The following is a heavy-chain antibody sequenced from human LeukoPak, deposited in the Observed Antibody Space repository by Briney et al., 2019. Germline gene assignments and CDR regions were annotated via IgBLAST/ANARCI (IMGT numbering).Heavy chain of an antibody. CDR3: ARGRHYDITGFNPTYYFDS. V-gene: IGHV4-59*01. CDR2: IYNTVDV. CDR1: GASTVGSY. J-gene: IGHJ4*02. Sequence: PSETLSLTCTVSGASTVGSYWTWIRQSPGEGLQYVGYIYNTVDVNYSPSLKSRVTISIDMSRNQFSLTLNSVTTADTAIYYCARGRHYDITGFNPTYYFDSWGQGALVTVSS. D-gene: IGHD3-9*01.